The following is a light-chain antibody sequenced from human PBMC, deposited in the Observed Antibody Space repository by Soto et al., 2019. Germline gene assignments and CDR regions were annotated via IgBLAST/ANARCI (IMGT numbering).Light chain of an antibody. V-gene: IGKV1-39*01. J-gene: IGKJ5*01. CDR2: DAS. CDR1: QTIGKY. Sequence: DIQMTQSPSSLSATVGDIVTITCRASQTIGKYLNWYQQQPGKVPKLLIYDASYLQSGVPSRFSGSESGTDFTLNISDLRPEDFATYYCQPAYITITFAQGARLENK. CDR3: QPAYITIT.